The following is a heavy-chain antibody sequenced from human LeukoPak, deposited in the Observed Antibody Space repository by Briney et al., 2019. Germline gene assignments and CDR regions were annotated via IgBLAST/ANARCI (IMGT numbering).Heavy chain of an antibody. V-gene: IGHV3-48*03. D-gene: IGHD6-19*01. Sequence: PGGSLRLSCAASGFTFSSFAMNWVRQAPGKGLEWVSYISSSGSTIYYADFVKGRFTISRDNAKNSLFLQMNSLRAEDTAIYYCARDRSGWYYFDYWGRGSLVTVSS. CDR2: ISSSGSTI. CDR1: GFTFSSFA. J-gene: IGHJ4*02. CDR3: ARDRSGWYYFDY.